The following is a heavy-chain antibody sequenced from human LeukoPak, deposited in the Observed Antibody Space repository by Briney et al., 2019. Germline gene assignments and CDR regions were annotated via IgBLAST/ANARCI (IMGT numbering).Heavy chain of an antibody. CDR3: AKERGHPLPNYHMDV. D-gene: IGHD4/OR15-4a*01. CDR1: GFTVSSNY. CDR2: IYSGGST. J-gene: IGHJ6*03. Sequence: GGSLRLSCAASGFTVSSNYMSWVRQAPGKGLEWVSVIYSGGSTYYADSVKGRFTISRDSSKSTLYLQMNSLRADDTAVYYCAKERGHPLPNYHMDVWGKGTTVTVSS. V-gene: IGHV3-53*01.